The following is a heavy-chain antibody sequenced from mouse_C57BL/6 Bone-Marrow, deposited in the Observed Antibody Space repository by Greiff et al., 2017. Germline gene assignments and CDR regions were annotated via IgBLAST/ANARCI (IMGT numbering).Heavy chain of an antibody. CDR2: IYPGSGSS. V-gene: IGHV1-55*01. Sequence: QVQLQQPGAELVKPGASVKMSCKASGYTFTSYWITWVKQRPGQGLEWIGDIYPGSGSSNYNEKFKSKATLTVDTSSSTAYMQLSSLTSEDSAVYYCAILLLRFYYAMDYWGQGTSVTVSS. CDR1: GYTFTSYW. D-gene: IGHD1-1*01. CDR3: AILLLRFYYAMDY. J-gene: IGHJ4*01.